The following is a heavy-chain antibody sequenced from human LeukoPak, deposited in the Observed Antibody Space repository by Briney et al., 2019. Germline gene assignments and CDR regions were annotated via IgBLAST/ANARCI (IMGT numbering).Heavy chain of an antibody. V-gene: IGHV3-66*01. Sequence: PGGSLRLSCAASGFTGSRNYMSWVRQAPGKGLGWISVISSGANTYYADSVKGRFTISRDNSKNTVYLQMNSLRAEDTAVYYCANSYYGAFDVWGQGTMVTVSS. CDR1: GFTGSRNY. CDR3: ANSYYGAFDV. CDR2: ISSGANT. J-gene: IGHJ3*01. D-gene: IGHD3-10*01.